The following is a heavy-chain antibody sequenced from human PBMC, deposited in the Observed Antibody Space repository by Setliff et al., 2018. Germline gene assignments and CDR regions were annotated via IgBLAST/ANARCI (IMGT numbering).Heavy chain of an antibody. CDR2: FYTSGIT. J-gene: IGHJ5*02. Sequence: TLSLTCTVSGGSISSGSYYWTWIRQPAGKGLEWIGHFYTSGITSYNPSLKSRVTISVGTSKNQFSLKLSSVTAADTAVYYCVTAASARSRWYDMGWFDPWGQGTLVTVSS. CDR3: VTAASARSRWYDMGWFDP. V-gene: IGHV4-61*09. D-gene: IGHD3-22*01. CDR1: GGSISSGSYY.